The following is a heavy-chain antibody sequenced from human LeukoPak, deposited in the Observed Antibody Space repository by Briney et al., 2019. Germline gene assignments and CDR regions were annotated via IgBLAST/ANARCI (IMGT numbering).Heavy chain of an antibody. CDR1: GGSLTSHF. D-gene: IGHD5-18*01. CDR3: ATIKRGSIFGYFDF. J-gene: IGHJ4*02. CDR2: MIDSVNT. V-gene: IGHV4-59*11. Sequence: SETLSLTCTVSGGSLTSHFWSWIRQPPGRGLEWIGYMIDSVNTKDNPSLKSRLTLSADTSKSQFPLRLSSVTAADTAVYYCATIKRGSIFGYFDFWGLGIKVTVSS.